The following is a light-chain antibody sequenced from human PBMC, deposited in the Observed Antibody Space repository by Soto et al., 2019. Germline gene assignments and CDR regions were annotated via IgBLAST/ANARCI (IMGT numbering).Light chain of an antibody. CDR3: QQRSNWPPRT. Sequence: EIEVTQSPATLSLSPGERATLSCRTIQSVGCYLAWYQKKPGQAPRLRIYDASNRATGIPARFSGGGSGRDFTLTISSLEPEDFAVYYCQQRSNWPPRTFGGGTKVEI. CDR1: QSVGCY. V-gene: IGKV3-11*02. CDR2: DAS. J-gene: IGKJ4*01.